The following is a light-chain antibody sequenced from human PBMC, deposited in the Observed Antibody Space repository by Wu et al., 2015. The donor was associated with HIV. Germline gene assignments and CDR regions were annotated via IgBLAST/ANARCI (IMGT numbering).Light chain of an antibody. CDR3: QQYGDSWT. Sequence: EIVLTQSPGTLSLSPGERATLFCRASQSVRSDYLGWYQRRPGQAPRLLIYGASSRVTGIPDRFSGSGSGTDFTLTISRLEPEDFAVYYCQQYGDSWTFGRGTKVEIK. J-gene: IGKJ1*01. CDR2: GAS. CDR1: QSVRSDY. V-gene: IGKV3-20*01.